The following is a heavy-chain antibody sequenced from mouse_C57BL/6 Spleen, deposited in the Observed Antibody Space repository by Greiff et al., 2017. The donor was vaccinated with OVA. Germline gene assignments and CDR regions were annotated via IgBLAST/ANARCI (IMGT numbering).Heavy chain of an antibody. V-gene: IGHV1-22*01. CDR1: GYTFTDYN. Sequence: EVQLQQSGPELVKPGASVKMSCKASGYTFTDYNMHWVKQSHGKSLEWIGYINPNNGGTSYHEKFKGKATLTVNKSSSTTYMELRSLTSEDSAVYYCAYYDYEGDYWGQGTTLTVSS. CDR3: AYYDYEGDY. D-gene: IGHD2-4*01. J-gene: IGHJ2*01. CDR2: INPNNGGT.